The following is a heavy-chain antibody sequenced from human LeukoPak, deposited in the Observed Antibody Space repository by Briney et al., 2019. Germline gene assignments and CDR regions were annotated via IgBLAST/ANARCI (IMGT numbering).Heavy chain of an antibody. Sequence: GGSLRLSCAASGFTFSSYAMHWVRQAPGKGLEWVAVISYDGSNKYYADSVKGRFTISRDNSKNTVSLQMNSLRPDDTGIYSCARRSSAWYFLDSWGQGTLVTVSS. J-gene: IGHJ4*02. CDR3: ARRSSAWYFLDS. CDR2: ISYDGSNK. V-gene: IGHV3-30-3*01. CDR1: GFTFSSYA. D-gene: IGHD6-19*01.